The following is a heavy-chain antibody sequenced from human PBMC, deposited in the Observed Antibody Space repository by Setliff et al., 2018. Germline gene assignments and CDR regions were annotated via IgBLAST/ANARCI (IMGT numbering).Heavy chain of an antibody. D-gene: IGHD3-9*01. J-gene: IGHJ4*02. V-gene: IGHV4-59*11. CDR2: IYETGST. Sequence: SETLSLTCSVSGASISSHYWSWIRQSSGKDLEWIGTIYETGSTDYNPSLKSRVTISTDTSKNQFSLNLSSMTAADTAVNYCATARLRNFDWLLHFDHWGQGAQVTVSS. CDR3: ATARLRNFDWLLHFDH. CDR1: GASISSHY.